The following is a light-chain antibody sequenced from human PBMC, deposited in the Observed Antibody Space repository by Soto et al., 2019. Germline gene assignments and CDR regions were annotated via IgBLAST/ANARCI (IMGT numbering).Light chain of an antibody. CDR2: DIN. J-gene: IGLJ1*01. Sequence: SVLSQPASVSVSPGQSITISCTGTSSDVGNYIFVSWYRQHPGKAPKLMIYDINNRPSGVSNRFSGSKSGNTASLTISGLQAEDEADYYCVSYTTSASYVFGTGTKVTVL. CDR1: SSDVGNYIF. CDR3: VSYTTSASYV. V-gene: IGLV2-14*01.